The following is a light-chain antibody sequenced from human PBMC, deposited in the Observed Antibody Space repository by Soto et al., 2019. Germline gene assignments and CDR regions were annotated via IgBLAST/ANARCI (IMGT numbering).Light chain of an antibody. V-gene: IGKV3-15*01. CDR2: GAS. CDR3: QQYNNWPPKT. CDR1: QSVSSN. J-gene: IGKJ1*01. Sequence: EIAMTQSLATLSVSPGERATLSCRASQSVSSNLAWYQQKPGQAPRLLIYGASTRATGIPARFSGSGSGTEFTLTISSLQSEDFAFYYCQQYNNWPPKTFGQGTKVDIK.